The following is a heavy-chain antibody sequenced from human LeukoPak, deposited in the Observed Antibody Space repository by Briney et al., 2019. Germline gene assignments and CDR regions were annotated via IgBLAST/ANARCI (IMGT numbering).Heavy chain of an antibody. CDR2: IYYSGST. V-gene: IGHV4-30-4*01. CDR3: ARHPRKPGYFDY. J-gene: IGHJ4*02. CDR1: GGSISSGDYY. D-gene: IGHD1-14*01. Sequence: KPSETLSLTCTVSGGSISSGDYYWSWIRQPPGKGLEWIGYIYYSGSTYYNPSLKSRVTISVDTSKNQFSLKLSSVTAADTAVYYCARHPRKPGYFDYWGQGTLVTVSS.